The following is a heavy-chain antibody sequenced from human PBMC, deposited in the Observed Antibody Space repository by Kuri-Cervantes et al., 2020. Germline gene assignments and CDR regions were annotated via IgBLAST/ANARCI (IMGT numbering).Heavy chain of an antibody. J-gene: IGHJ5*02. V-gene: IGHV4-34*01. CDR2: LTHSGGT. CDR3: ARHGGSPFITMVRGNWFDP. D-gene: IGHD3-10*01. CDR1: GFTFSNAW. Sequence: ESLKISCAASGFTFSNAWMSWVRQAPGKGLEWIGELTHSGGTNYNPSLKSRLTISLDTSKHQFSLKLTSVTAADTAVYYCARHGGSPFITMVRGNWFDPWGQGTLVTVSS.